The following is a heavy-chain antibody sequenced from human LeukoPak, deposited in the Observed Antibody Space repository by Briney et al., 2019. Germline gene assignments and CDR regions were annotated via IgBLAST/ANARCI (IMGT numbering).Heavy chain of an antibody. Sequence: SETLSLTCTVSGGSISSYSWSWIRQPDGKGLEWIGRISTSGSTNYNPSLKSRVTMAVDTSKNQFSLKLSSVTAADTAVYYCARDRGSGWYKYWGQGTLVTVSS. CDR3: ARDRGSGWYKY. V-gene: IGHV4-4*07. J-gene: IGHJ4*02. CDR1: GGSISSYS. CDR2: ISTSGST. D-gene: IGHD6-19*01.